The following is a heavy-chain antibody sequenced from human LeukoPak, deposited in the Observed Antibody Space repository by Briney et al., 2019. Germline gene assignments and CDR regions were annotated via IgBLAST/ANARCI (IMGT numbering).Heavy chain of an antibody. V-gene: IGHV3-9*01. Sequence: GGSLRLSCAASGFTFDDYAMHWVRQAPGKGLEWVSGISWNSGSIGYADSVKGRFTISRDNAKNSLYLQMNSLRAEDTALYYCAAILGKTLYYFDYWGQGTLVTVSS. CDR2: ISWNSGSI. D-gene: IGHD2-21*01. CDR1: GFTFDDYA. J-gene: IGHJ4*02. CDR3: AAILGKTLYYFDY.